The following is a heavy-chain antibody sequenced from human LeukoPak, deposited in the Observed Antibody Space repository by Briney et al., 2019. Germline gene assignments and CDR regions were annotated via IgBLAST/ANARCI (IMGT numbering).Heavy chain of an antibody. J-gene: IGHJ4*02. CDR3: ARGLVDYYDSSGYYYPPGDY. CDR2: IYYSGST. V-gene: IGHV4-39*07. CDR1: GGSISSSSYY. Sequence: SETLSLTCTVSGGSISSSSYYWGWIRQPPGKGLEWIGSIYYSGSTNYNPSLKSRVTISVDTSKNQFSLKLSSVTAADTAVYYCARGLVDYYDSSGYYYPPGDYWGQGTLVTVSS. D-gene: IGHD3-22*01.